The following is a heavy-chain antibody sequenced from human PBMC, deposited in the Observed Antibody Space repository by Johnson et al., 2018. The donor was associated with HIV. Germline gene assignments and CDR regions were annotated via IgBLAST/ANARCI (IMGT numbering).Heavy chain of an antibody. V-gene: IGHV3-30-3*01. CDR1: GFTFSSYA. CDR2: ISYDGSNK. D-gene: IGHD3-10*01. Sequence: QVQLVESGGGLVQPGGSLRLSCAASGFTFSSYAMHWVRQAPGKGLEWVAVISYDGSNKYYADSVKGRFTISRDNSKNTLYLQMNSLRAEDTAVYYCARDPMVRGAGGFDIWGQGTMVTVSS. CDR3: ARDPMVRGAGGFDI. J-gene: IGHJ3*02.